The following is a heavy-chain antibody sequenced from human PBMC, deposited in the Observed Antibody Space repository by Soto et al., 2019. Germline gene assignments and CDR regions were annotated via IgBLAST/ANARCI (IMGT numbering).Heavy chain of an antibody. CDR3: AREAYDILTGYSEGYYYGMDV. V-gene: IGHV3-33*01. Sequence: QVQLVESGGGVVQPGRSLRLSCAASGFTFSSYGMHWVRQAPGKGLEWVAVIWYDGSNKYYGDSVKGRFTISRDNSKNTLYLQMNSLRAEDTAVYYCAREAYDILTGYSEGYYYGMDVWGQGTTVTVSS. D-gene: IGHD3-9*01. J-gene: IGHJ6*02. CDR1: GFTFSSYG. CDR2: IWYDGSNK.